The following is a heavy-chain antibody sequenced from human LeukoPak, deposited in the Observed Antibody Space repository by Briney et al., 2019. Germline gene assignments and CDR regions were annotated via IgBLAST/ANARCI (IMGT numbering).Heavy chain of an antibody. CDR1: GGSTGSAGYY. J-gene: IGHJ4*02. CDR3: ASMSGYYSKFDY. V-gene: IGHV4-31*03. D-gene: IGHD3-22*01. CDR2: INYSGNT. Sequence: SQTLSLTCTVSGGSTGSAGYYWSWIRQHPGKGLEWIAYINYSGNTYHNPSLKSRVTISVDTPRNQFSLKLNSVTAADTAIYYCASMSGYYSKFDYWGQGTLVTVSS.